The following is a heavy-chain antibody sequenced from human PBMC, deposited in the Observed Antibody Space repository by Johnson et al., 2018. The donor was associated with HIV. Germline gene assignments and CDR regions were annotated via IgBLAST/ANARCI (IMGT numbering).Heavy chain of an antibody. CDR2: IRSKANSYAT. J-gene: IGHJ3*02. CDR1: GFTFSGSA. Sequence: VQLVESGGGLVQPGGSLKLSCAASGFTFSGSAMHWVRQASGKGLEWVGRIRSKANSYATAYAASVKGRFTISRDDSKNTAYLQMNSLRAEDTAVYYCAVMTEIVVVPAATSDDAFDIWGQGTEVTVSS. D-gene: IGHD2-2*01. CDR3: AVMTEIVVVPAATSDDAFDI. V-gene: IGHV3-73*01.